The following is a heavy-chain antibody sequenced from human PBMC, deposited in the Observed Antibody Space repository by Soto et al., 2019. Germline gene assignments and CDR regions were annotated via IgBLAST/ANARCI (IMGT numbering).Heavy chain of an antibody. J-gene: IGHJ4*02. V-gene: IGHV2-5*02. CDR2: FYWDDDK. D-gene: IGHD4-17*01. CDR3: AYLTSAIDFDY. CDR1: GLSLSTSGVG. Sequence: QITLKESGPTLVKPTQTLTLTSTFSGLSLSTSGVGVGWIRQPPGKALEWLAPFYWDDDKRYSPSLKSRLTISKDTSKNQVVLTLTNMDPVDTATYYCAYLTSAIDFDYWGQGTLVTVSS.